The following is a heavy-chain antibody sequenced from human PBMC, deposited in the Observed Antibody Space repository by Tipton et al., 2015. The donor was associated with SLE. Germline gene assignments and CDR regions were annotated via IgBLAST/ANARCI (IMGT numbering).Heavy chain of an antibody. CDR2: IYTSGST. J-gene: IGHJ5*02. V-gene: IGHV4-61*02. CDR3: ARDRVVVMGFDP. Sequence: TLSLTCTVSGGSISSGSYYWSWIRQPAGKGLEWIGRIYTSGSTNYNPSLKSRVTISVDTSKNQFSLKLSSVPAADTAVYYCARDRVVVMGFDPWGQGTLVTVSS. CDR1: GGSISSGSYY. D-gene: IGHD3-22*01.